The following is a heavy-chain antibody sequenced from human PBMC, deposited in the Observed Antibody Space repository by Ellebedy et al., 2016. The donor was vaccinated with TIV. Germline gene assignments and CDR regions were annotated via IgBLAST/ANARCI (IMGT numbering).Heavy chain of an antibody. Sequence: GESLKISCAASGFTFSNFAMHWVRQAPGKGLEWLSVISAGGDNTYNADSVKGRFTITRDNSKNTLFLQMNRLRTEDTAVYYCAKGSSSGFNYDRVGFRHWGQGTLVTVSS. D-gene: IGHD3-22*01. CDR1: GFTFSNFA. CDR2: ISAGGDNT. V-gene: IGHV3-23*01. J-gene: IGHJ4*02. CDR3: AKGSSSGFNYDRVGFRH.